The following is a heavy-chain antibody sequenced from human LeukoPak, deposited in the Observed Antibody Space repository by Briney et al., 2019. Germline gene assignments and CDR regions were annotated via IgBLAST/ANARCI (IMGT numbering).Heavy chain of an antibody. V-gene: IGHV3-23*01. J-gene: IGHJ4*02. CDR1: GFTFSNYA. D-gene: IGHD4-17*01. CDR2: ISGSGGST. Sequence: PGGSLRLSCAASGFTFSNYAMTWVRQAPGKGLEWVSTISGSGGSTYYADSVKGRFTISTDNSKNTLYLQMNSLRAEDTAMYYCTRQRSEVTTFDYWGQGTRVTVSS. CDR3: TRQRSEVTTFDY.